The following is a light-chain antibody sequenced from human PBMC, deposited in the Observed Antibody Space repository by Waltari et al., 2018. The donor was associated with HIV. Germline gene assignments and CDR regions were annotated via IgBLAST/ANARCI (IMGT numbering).Light chain of an antibody. J-gene: IGKJ4*01. Sequence: EIVLTQSPATLSLSPGERATLSCRASQSVSSYLAWYQPKPGPAPRLLIYDASSRATGIPARFSGSGSGTDFTLTISSLEPEDFAVYYCQQRSNWLTFGGGTKVEIK. CDR3: QQRSNWLT. CDR2: DAS. V-gene: IGKV3-11*01. CDR1: QSVSSY.